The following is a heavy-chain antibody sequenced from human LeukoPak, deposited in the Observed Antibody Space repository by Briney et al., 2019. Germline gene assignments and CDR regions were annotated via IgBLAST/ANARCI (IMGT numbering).Heavy chain of an antibody. Sequence: SVKVSCKASGGTFSSYAISWVRQAPGQGLEWMGGIIPIFGTANYAQKFQGRVTITADESTSTAYMELSSLRSEDTAVYYCATDRFVARLVGAEGAFDIWGQGTMVTVSS. V-gene: IGHV1-69*01. D-gene: IGHD1-26*01. CDR2: IIPIFGTA. CDR3: ATDRFVARLVGAEGAFDI. J-gene: IGHJ3*02. CDR1: GGTFSSYA.